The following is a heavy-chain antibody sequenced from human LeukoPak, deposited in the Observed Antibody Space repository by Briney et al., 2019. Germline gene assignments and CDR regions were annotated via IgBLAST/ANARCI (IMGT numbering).Heavy chain of an antibody. Sequence: GASVEVSCKASGGTFSSYAISWVRQAPGQGLEWMGGIIPIFGTANYAQKFQGRVTITADKSTSTAYMELSSLRSEDTAVYYCARFYRIAAAGFFDYWGQGTLVTVSS. V-gene: IGHV1-69*06. CDR1: GGTFSSYA. CDR2: IIPIFGTA. CDR3: ARFYRIAAAGFFDY. D-gene: IGHD6-13*01. J-gene: IGHJ4*02.